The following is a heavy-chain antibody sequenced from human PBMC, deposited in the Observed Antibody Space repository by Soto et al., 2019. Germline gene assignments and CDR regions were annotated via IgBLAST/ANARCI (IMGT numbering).Heavy chain of an antibody. Sequence: QVQLQESGPGLVKASQTLSLTCTVSGGSIRNGNYYWSWIRQLPGKGVEWIGNIYYIGTTSYNPPPKSRVIISIDTPKNQFSLELTSVLAADTAVYYCAKNETTRPWFDPWGQGTLVTVSS. CDR2: IYYIGTT. J-gene: IGHJ5*02. CDR1: GGSIRNGNYY. V-gene: IGHV4-31*03. CDR3: AKNETTRPWFDP. D-gene: IGHD1-1*01.